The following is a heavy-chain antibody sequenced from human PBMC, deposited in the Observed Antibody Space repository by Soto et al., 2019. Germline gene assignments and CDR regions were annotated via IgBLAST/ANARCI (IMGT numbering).Heavy chain of an antibody. D-gene: IGHD2-2*01. J-gene: IGHJ4*02. CDR3: ANVKCSTPSSPDNYFDY. CDR1: GFTFSGYG. V-gene: IGHV3-30*18. CDR2: ISYDESDK. Sequence: PGGSLRLSCAASGFTFSGYGMHWVRQAPGKGLEWVAVISYDESDKYYADSVKGRFTISRDNSKNTLYLQMNSLRAEDTAVYYCANVKCSTPSSPDNYFDYWGQGTLVTVSS.